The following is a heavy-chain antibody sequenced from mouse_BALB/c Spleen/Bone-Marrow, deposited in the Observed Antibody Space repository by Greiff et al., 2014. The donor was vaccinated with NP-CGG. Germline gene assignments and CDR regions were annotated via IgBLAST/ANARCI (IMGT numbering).Heavy chain of an antibody. CDR2: IHPNSGNT. J-gene: IGHJ2*01. V-gene: IGHV1S130*01. D-gene: IGHD2-14*01. Sequence: QVQLQQSGSVLVRPGASVKLSCKASGYTFTNSWIHWAKQRPGQGLEWIGEIHPNSGNTNYNEKFKGKVTLTADISSNTAYVDLSSLTSEDSAVYYCARHHRYAYYFDYWGQGTTLTVSS. CDR3: ARHHRYAYYFDY. CDR1: GYTFTNSW.